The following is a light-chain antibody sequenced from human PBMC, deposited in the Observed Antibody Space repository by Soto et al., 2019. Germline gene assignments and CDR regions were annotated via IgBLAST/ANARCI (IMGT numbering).Light chain of an antibody. Sequence: QSVLTQPPSLSEAPRQRVAISCSGSSSNIGNNAVNWYQQLPGTAPKLLIYSNNQRPSGVPDRFSGSKSGTSASLAISGLQSEDEADYYCAAWDDSLNGYVFGTGTKLTVL. V-gene: IGLV1-36*01. CDR1: SSNIGNNA. CDR3: AAWDDSLNGYV. J-gene: IGLJ1*01. CDR2: SNN.